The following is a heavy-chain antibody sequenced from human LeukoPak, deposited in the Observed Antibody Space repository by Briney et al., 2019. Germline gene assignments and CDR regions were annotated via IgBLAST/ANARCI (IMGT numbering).Heavy chain of an antibody. CDR2: ISGSGGST. J-gene: IGHJ4*02. CDR3: AKDLSSSGSYSSVDY. CDR1: GFTFSSYV. D-gene: IGHD1-26*01. Sequence: GALRLSCAASGFTFSSYVMTWVRQAPGKGLEGVSVISGSGGSTYYADSVKGRFTISRDNSKNALYLQMNSLRAEDTAVYYCAKDLSSSGSYSSVDYWGQGTLVTVSS. V-gene: IGHV3-23*01.